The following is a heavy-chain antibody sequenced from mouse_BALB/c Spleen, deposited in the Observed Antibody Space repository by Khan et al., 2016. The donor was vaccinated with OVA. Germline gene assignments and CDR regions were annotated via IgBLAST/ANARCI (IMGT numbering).Heavy chain of an antibody. D-gene: IGHD2-1*01. J-gene: IGHJ3*01. CDR1: GYTFTSYW. CDR2: IYPGSDSI. V-gene: IGHV1S22*01. Sequence: LQQPGSALVRPGASVKLSCKASGYTFTSYWMHWVKQRHGQGLEWIGNIYPGSDSINYDEKFKSKGTLTVDTSSSTAYINFSSLTSEDSAVYYCTRGGYFGKSLFAYWVQRTLVTVSA. CDR3: TRGGYFGKSLFAY.